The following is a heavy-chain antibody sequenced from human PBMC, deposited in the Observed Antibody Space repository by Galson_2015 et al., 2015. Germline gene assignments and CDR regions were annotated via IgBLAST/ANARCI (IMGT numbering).Heavy chain of an antibody. CDR2: ISNDGTTK. Sequence: SLRLSCAASGFTFSTFDMHWVRQAPGKGLEWVALISNDGTTKYYKDSLKGRFTISRDNSKSSLYLQMNSLKTDDTAVYFCTSVSGGLIEYWGQGTPVIVSS. CDR1: GFTFSTFD. V-gene: IGHV3-30-3*01. J-gene: IGHJ4*02. D-gene: IGHD3-16*01. CDR3: TSVSGGLIEY.